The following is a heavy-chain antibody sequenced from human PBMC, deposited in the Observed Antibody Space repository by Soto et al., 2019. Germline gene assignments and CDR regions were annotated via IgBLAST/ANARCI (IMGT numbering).Heavy chain of an antibody. CDR3: ARVGATGTTYYYYYMDV. V-gene: IGHV4-59*01. CDR2: IYYSGST. CDR1: GGSISSYY. Sequence: SETLSLTCTVSGGSISSYYWSWIRQPPGKGLEWIGYIYYSGSTNYNPSLKSRVTISVDTSKNQFSLKLSSVTAADTAVYYRARVGATGTTYYYYYMDVWGKGTTVTVSS. D-gene: IGHD1-7*01. J-gene: IGHJ6*03.